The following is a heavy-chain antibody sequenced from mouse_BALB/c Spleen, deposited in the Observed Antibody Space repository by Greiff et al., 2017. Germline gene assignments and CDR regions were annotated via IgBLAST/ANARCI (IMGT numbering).Heavy chain of an antibody. V-gene: IGHV5-6-3*01. CDR3: ARITTVVPFAY. J-gene: IGHJ3*01. D-gene: IGHD1-1*01. Sequence: EVQLVESGGGLVQPGGSLKLSCAASGFTFSSYGMSWVRQTPDKRLELVATINSNGGSTYYPDSVKGRFTISRDNAKNTLYLQMSSLKSEDTAMYYCARITTVVPFAYWGQGTLVTVSA. CDR1: GFTFSSYG. CDR2: INSNGGST.